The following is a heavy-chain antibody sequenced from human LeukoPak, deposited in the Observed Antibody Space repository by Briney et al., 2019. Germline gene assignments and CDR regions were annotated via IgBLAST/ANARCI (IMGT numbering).Heavy chain of an antibody. CDR2: VHYSGTA. CDR3: TRGYGDFRVEGRYFHS. V-gene: IGHV4-59*01. J-gene: IGHJ4*02. CDR1: DGSITNYD. D-gene: IGHD4-17*01. Sequence: SETXSLTCTVSDGSITNYDWSWVRQPPGKGLEFIGHVHYSGTANYNPSLRSRVTISIDTSKKHFFLKLKSVTAADTAVYYCTRGYGDFRVEGRYFHSWGQGTLVTVSS.